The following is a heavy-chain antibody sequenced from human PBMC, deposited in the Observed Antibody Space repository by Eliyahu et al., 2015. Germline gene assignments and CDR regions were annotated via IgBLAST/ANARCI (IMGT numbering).Heavy chain of an antibody. D-gene: IGHD3-3*01. CDR2: IWYDGSNK. CDR1: GFPFRRXG. V-gene: IGHV3-33*01. Sequence: QVQLVESGGGVVQPGRSLRLSCAASGFPFRRXGMHWVRQAPGKGLEGVAVIWYDGSNKYYADSVKGRFTISRDNSKNTLYLQMNSLRAEDTAVYYCAREGTIFGVVISYYFDYWGQGTLVTVSS. CDR3: AREGTIFGVVISYYFDY. J-gene: IGHJ4*02.